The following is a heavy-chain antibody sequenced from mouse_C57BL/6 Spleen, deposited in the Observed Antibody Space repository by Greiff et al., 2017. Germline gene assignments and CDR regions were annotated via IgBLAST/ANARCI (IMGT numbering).Heavy chain of an antibody. D-gene: IGHD2-3*01. CDR1: GFSFNTYA. Sequence: EVMLVESGGGLVQPKGSLKLSCAASGFSFNTYAMNWVRQAPGKGLEWVARIRSKSNNYATYYADSVKDRFTISRDDSESMLYLQMNNLKTEDTAMYFYVRHYEGYYEGMDTRGEGTSQSLSS. CDR2: IRSKSNNYAT. V-gene: IGHV10-1*01. CDR3: VRHYEGYYEGMDT. J-gene: IGHJ4*01.